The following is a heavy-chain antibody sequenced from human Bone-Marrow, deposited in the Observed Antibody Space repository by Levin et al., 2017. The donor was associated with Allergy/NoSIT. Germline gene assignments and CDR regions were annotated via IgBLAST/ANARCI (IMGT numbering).Heavy chain of an antibody. D-gene: IGHD1-1*01. CDR3: SRGQNRDDTPYYYYVDV. Sequence: LGASVKVSCEAVGYNFGDYFFHWVRQAPGQGLEWMGWIDPKNGGANKAQKFQGRVTMTSDTSINAAYMELDELTSDDSAVYFCSRGQNRDDTPYYYYVDVWGTGTTVTVSS. CDR1: GYNFGDYF. J-gene: IGHJ6*03. V-gene: IGHV1-2*03. CDR2: IDPKNGGA.